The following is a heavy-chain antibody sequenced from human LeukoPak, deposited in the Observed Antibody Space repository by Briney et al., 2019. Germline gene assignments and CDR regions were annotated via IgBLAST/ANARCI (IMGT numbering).Heavy chain of an antibody. CDR3: AREDGYNSLGY. J-gene: IGHJ4*02. V-gene: IGHV4-59*01. CDR2: IYYSGST. D-gene: IGHD5-24*01. CDR1: GGSISSYY. Sequence: SETLSLTCTVSGGSISSYYWSWIQQPPGKGLEWIGYIYYSGSTNYNPSLKSRVTISVDTSKNQFSLKLSSVTAADTAVYYCAREDGYNSLGYWGQGTLVTVSS.